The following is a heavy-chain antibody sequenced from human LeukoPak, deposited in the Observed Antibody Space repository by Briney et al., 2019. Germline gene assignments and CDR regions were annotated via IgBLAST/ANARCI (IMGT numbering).Heavy chain of an antibody. CDR2: IYPGDSDT. CDR3: AGSSHLGFVELFGALDY. D-gene: IGHD3-10*01. CDR1: GYSFTSYW. Sequence: GESLKIPCKTSGYSFTSYWIGWVRQMPGKGLEWMGIIYPGDSDTRYSPSFQGQVTISADKSISTTYLQWISLKASDTAMYYCAGSSHLGFVELFGALDYWGQGTLVTVSS. J-gene: IGHJ4*02. V-gene: IGHV5-51*01.